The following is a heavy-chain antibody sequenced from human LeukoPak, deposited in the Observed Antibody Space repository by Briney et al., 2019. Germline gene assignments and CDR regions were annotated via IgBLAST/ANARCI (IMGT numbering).Heavy chain of an antibody. CDR3: ARVGGSGSYFRPTRSAQFDY. V-gene: IGHV1-2*02. D-gene: IGHD3-10*01. CDR1: GYTFTGYY. J-gene: IGHJ4*02. Sequence: GASVKVSCKASGYTFTGYYMHWVRQAPGQGLEWMGWINPNSGGTNYAQKFQGRVTMTRDTSISTAYMELSRLRSDDPAVYYCARVGGSGSYFRPTRSAQFDYWGQGTLVTVSS. CDR2: INPNSGGT.